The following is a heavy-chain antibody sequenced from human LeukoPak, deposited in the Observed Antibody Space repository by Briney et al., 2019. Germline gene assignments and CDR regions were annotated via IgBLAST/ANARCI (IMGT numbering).Heavy chain of an antibody. Sequence: GGSLRLSCTVSGFPFSSYAMHWVRQAPGKGLEWVAVISYDGSNKYYADSVKGRFTISRDNSKNTLYLQMNSLRAEDAAVYYCARDTIFTNYDILTANFPFDYWGQGTLVTVSS. J-gene: IGHJ4*02. D-gene: IGHD3-9*01. V-gene: IGHV3-30-3*01. CDR3: ARDTIFTNYDILTANFPFDY. CDR2: ISYDGSNK. CDR1: GFPFSSYA.